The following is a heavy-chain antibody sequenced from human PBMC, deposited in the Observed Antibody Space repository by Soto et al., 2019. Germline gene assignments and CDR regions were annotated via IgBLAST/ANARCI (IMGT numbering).Heavy chain of an antibody. Sequence: SETLSLTCTVSGGSISSYYWSWIRQPPGKGLEWIGYTYYSGSTNYNPSLKSRVTISVDTSKNQFSLKLSSVTAADTAVYYCARSYSSSWYYYYYGMDVWGQGTTVTVSS. CDR1: GGSISSYY. J-gene: IGHJ6*02. CDR2: TYYSGST. D-gene: IGHD6-13*01. CDR3: ARSYSSSWYYYYYGMDV. V-gene: IGHV4-59*08.